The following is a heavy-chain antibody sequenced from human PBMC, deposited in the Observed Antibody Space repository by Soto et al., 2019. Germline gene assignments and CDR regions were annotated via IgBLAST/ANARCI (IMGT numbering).Heavy chain of an antibody. V-gene: IGHV1-18*01. J-gene: IGHJ4*01. CDR1: GYAFTTYG. Sequence: QVHLVQSGAEVKKPGASVKVSCKGSGYAFTTYGITWVRQAPGQGLEWMGWISAHNGNTNNAQKLQGRVTVTRDTSPSTAYMELRSLRSDDTAVYYCARGRYGDYWGHGALVTVSS. D-gene: IGHD1-1*01. CDR2: ISAHNGNT. CDR3: ARGRYGDY.